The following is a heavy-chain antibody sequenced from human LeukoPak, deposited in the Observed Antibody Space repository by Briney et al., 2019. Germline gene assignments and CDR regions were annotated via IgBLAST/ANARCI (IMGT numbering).Heavy chain of an antibody. CDR1: GYTFTSYD. CDR2: MNPNSGNT. Sequence: ASVKVSCKASGYTFTSYDINWVRQATGQGLEWMGWMNPNSGNTGYAQKFQGRVTMTRNTSISTAYMELSSLRSEDTAVYYCARGWYSSGWYETSGVGDYWGQGTLVTVSS. D-gene: IGHD6-19*01. V-gene: IGHV1-8*01. CDR3: ARGWYSSGWYETSGVGDY. J-gene: IGHJ4*02.